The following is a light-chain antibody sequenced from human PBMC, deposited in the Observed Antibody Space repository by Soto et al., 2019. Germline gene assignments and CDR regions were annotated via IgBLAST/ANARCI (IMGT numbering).Light chain of an antibody. CDR2: EVS. V-gene: IGLV2-14*01. CDR1: SSDVGGYNY. J-gene: IGLJ2*01. CDR3: SSYISSSTLHVV. Sequence: QSVLTQPASVSGSPGQSITISCSGTSSDVGGYNYVSWYQQHPRKAPKLMTYEVSNRPSGVSNRFSGSKSGNTASLTISGLQAEDEADYYCSSYISSSTLHVVFGGGTKLTVL.